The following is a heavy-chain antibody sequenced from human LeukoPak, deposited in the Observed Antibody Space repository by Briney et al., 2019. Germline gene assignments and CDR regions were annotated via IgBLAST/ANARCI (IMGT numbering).Heavy chain of an antibody. CDR3: ARSGWPYYFDY. V-gene: IGHV3-74*01. CDR1: GFTLSNYW. J-gene: IGHJ4*02. CDR2: LHSDGTST. Sequence: PGGSLRLSCAASGFTLSNYWMHWVRQAPGKGLVWVSRLHSDGTSTSYADSVRGRFTISRDNARNTLYLQMNTLGAEDTAVYYCARSGWPYYFDYWGQGTLVTVSS. D-gene: IGHD6-25*01.